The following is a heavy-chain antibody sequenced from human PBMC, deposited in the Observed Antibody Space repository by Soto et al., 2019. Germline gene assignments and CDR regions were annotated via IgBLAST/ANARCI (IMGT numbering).Heavy chain of an antibody. Sequence: SETLSLTCTVSGGSIRSGGYYWSWIRQPPGKGLEWVGYIFNSGNTYYNPSLKSRITISVDTSKNQFSLKLSSVTAADTAVYYCARSLSTTYCATTSCFDYWGQGTLVTVSS. CDR2: IFNSGNT. J-gene: IGHJ4*02. CDR1: GGSIRSGGYY. V-gene: IGHV4-31*03. D-gene: IGHD2-2*01. CDR3: ARSLSTTYCATTSCFDY.